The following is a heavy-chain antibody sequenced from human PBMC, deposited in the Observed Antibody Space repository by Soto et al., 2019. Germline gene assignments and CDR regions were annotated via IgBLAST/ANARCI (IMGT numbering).Heavy chain of an antibody. Sequence: QLQLQESGPGLVKPSETLSLACTVSGGSISSNSYYWDWIRQPPGKGLEWIGSMYYSGATYHNPSLQSRVTIPVDTSKNQFSLHLSSVTAADTAVYYCARHAAYDSVWGKSDGSDYWGQGTLVTVSS. CDR2: MYYSGAT. D-gene: IGHD3-16*01. CDR3: ARHAAYDSVWGKSDGSDY. V-gene: IGHV4-39*01. J-gene: IGHJ4*02. CDR1: GGSISSNSYY.